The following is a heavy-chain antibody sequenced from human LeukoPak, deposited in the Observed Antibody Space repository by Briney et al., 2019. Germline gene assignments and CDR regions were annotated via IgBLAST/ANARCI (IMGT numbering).Heavy chain of an antibody. V-gene: IGHV4-39*01. CDR2: IYYSGST. CDR3: ARGGYRGSYYDAFDI. CDR1: GGSISSSSYY. D-gene: IGHD1-26*01. J-gene: IGHJ3*02. Sequence: PSETLSLTCTVSGGSISSSSYYWGWIRQPPGKGLEWIGSIYYSGSTYYNPSLKSRVTISVDTSKNQFSLKLSSVTAADTAVYYCARGGYRGSYYDAFDIWGQGTMVTVSS.